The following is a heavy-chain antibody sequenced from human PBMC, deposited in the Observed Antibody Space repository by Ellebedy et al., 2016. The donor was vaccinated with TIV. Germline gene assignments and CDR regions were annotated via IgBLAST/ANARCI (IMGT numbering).Heavy chain of an antibody. CDR1: GGSISSYY. V-gene: IGHV4-59*01. Sequence: SETLSLTCTVSGGSISSYYRSWIRQPPGKGLEWIGYIYYSGSTNYKPPLKSRVTISVDTSKNQFSLKLSSVTAADTAVYYCARDRAYYDFWSGYSNYYGMDVWGQGTTVTVSS. CDR2: IYYSGST. CDR3: ARDRAYYDFWSGYSNYYGMDV. D-gene: IGHD3-3*01. J-gene: IGHJ6*02.